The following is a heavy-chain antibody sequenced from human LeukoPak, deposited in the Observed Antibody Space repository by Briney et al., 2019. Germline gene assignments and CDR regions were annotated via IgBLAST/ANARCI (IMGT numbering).Heavy chain of an antibody. V-gene: IGHV3-30*04. CDR3: ARDRAGTHGGAFDV. D-gene: IGHD3-16*01. CDR2: LPFEGSNK. J-gene: IGHJ3*01. Sequence: GGSLRLSCAVSGFSLREYAIHWVRQAPGRGLEWVALLPFEGSNKFYADSVKGRFSISRDISKNTVFLQLDRVRPDDTAVYFCARDRAGTHGGAFDVWGHGTLVTVS. CDR1: GFSLREYA.